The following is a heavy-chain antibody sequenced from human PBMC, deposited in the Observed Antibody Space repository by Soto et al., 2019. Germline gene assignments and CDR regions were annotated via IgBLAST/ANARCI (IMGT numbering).Heavy chain of an antibody. CDR1: GFTFSGSA. J-gene: IGHJ4*02. CDR2: IRSKANSYAT. D-gene: IGHD3-22*01. Sequence: GGSLRLSCAASGFTFSGSAMHWVRQASEKGLEWVGRIRSKANSYATAYAASVKGRFTISRDDSKNTAYLQMNSLKTEDTAVYYCTTHYYDSSGYLGPVDYWGQGTLVTVSS. CDR3: TTHYYDSSGYLGPVDY. V-gene: IGHV3-73*01.